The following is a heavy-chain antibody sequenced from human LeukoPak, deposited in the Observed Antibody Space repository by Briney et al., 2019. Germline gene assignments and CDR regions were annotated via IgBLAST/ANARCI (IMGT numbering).Heavy chain of an antibody. V-gene: IGHV1-18*01. J-gene: IGHJ5*02. Sequence: ASVTVSCKASGYTFTSYGISWVRQPPGQGLEGMGWISAYNGNTNFAHNLQGRVTMTTDTSTSTAYTELRSLRSDDTAVYYCARELRPFGQRLPNWFDPWGQGTLVTVSS. CDR1: GYTFTSYG. D-gene: IGHD6-25*01. CDR2: ISAYNGNT. CDR3: ARELRPFGQRLPNWFDP.